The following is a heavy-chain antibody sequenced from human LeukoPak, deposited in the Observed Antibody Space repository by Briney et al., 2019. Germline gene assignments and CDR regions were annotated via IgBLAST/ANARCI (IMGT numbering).Heavy chain of an antibody. D-gene: IGHD6-6*01. CDR3: AKLQRVSSIAAPPAY. CDR2: IYTSGST. CDR1: GGSISSGSYY. V-gene: IGHV4-61*02. Sequence: SETLSLTCTVSGGSISSGSYYWSWIRQPAGKGLEWIGRIYTSGSTNYNPSLKSRVTISVDTSKNQFSLKLSSVTAEDTAVYYCAKLQRVSSIAAPPAYWGQGTLVTVSS. J-gene: IGHJ4*02.